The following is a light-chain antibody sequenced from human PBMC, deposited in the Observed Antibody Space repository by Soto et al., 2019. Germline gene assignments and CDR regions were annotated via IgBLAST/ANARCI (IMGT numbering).Light chain of an antibody. V-gene: IGKV1-9*01. J-gene: IGKJ1*01. CDR2: DAS. CDR3: QQYNGYRTWT. CDR1: QGINSY. Sequence: IQLTQSPSFLSAAVGYRVTITYRASQGINSYLAWYQQKPGKAPKLLIYDASSLQSGVPSSFSGSGSGTEFTLTINGLQPDDFATYYCQQYNGYRTWTFGQGTKVDIK.